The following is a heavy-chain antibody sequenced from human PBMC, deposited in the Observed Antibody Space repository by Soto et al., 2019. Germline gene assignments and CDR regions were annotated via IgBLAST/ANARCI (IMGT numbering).Heavy chain of an antibody. J-gene: IGHJ6*02. CDR2: IIPIFGTA. V-gene: IGHV1-69*12. Sequence: QVQLVQSGAEVKKPGSSVKVSCKASGGTFSSYAISWVRQAPGQGLEWMGGIIPIFGTANYAQKFQGRVTITADESTSTAYMELSSLRSEDTAVYYCARGGPREKELNYYYYGMDVWGQGTTVTVSS. D-gene: IGHD1-26*01. CDR3: ARGGPREKELNYYYYGMDV. CDR1: GGTFSSYA.